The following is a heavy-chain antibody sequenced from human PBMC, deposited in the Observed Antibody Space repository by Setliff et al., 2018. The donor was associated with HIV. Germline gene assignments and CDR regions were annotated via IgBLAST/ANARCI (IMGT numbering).Heavy chain of an antibody. Sequence: SETLSLTCAVYGGSFSGHYWSWLRQPPGKGLEWIGEINHTGSTNYNPSLKSRVTISVDTSKNQFSLKLSSVTAADTAVYYCARVIMAVAGTPYHFWFDPWGQGTLVTVSS. CDR1: GGSFSGHY. CDR3: ARVIMAVAGTPYHFWFDP. J-gene: IGHJ5*02. CDR2: INHTGST. V-gene: IGHV4-34*01. D-gene: IGHD6-19*01.